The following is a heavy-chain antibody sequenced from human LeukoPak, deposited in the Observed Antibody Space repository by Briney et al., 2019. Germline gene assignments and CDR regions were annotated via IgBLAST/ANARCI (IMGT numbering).Heavy chain of an antibody. D-gene: IGHD6-13*01. CDR1: GGSISSGGYY. V-gene: IGHV4-31*03. CDR2: IYYSGST. J-gene: IGHJ4*02. Sequence: SQTLSLTCTVSGGSISSGGYYWSWIRQHPGKGLEWIGYIYYSGSTYYNPSLKSRVTISVDTSKNQFSLKLSSVTAADTAVYYCASNRYSSSPLDYWGQGTLVTVSS. CDR3: ASNRYSSSPLDY.